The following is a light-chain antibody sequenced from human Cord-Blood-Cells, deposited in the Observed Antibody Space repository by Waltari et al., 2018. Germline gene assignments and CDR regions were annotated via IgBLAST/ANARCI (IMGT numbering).Light chain of an antibody. CDR1: QSISSW. Sequence: DIQMTQSPSTLSASVGERVTITCRASQSISSWLARYQQKPGKAPKLLIYDASSLESGVPSRFSGSGSGTEFTLTISSLQPDDFATYYCQQYNSYSQTFGQGTKVEIK. V-gene: IGKV1-5*01. J-gene: IGKJ1*01. CDR2: DAS. CDR3: QQYNSYSQT.